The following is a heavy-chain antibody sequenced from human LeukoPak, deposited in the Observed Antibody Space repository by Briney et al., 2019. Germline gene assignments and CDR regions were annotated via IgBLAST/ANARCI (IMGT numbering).Heavy chain of an antibody. CDR3: ARLSYYPYDYVWGSYRYPTFDY. D-gene: IGHD3-16*02. Sequence: SETPSLTCAVYGGSFSGYYWSWIRQPPGKGLEWIGEINHSGSTNYNPSLKSRVTISVDTSKNQFSLKLSSVTAADTAVYYCARLSYYPYDYVWGSYRYPTFDYWGQGTLVTVSS. CDR2: INHSGST. CDR1: GGSFSGYY. V-gene: IGHV4-34*01. J-gene: IGHJ4*02.